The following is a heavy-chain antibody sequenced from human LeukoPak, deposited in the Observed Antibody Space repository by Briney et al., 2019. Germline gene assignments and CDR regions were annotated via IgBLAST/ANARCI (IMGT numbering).Heavy chain of an antibody. CDR3: ARYGSSWSNWLDP. J-gene: IGHJ5*02. CDR2: IYCDGSST. D-gene: IGHD6-13*01. CDR1: GFTFSNYW. Sequence: GGSLRLSCAASGFTFSNYWMRWVRQAPGKGLVWVSRIYCDGSSTSYADSVKGRFTISRDNAKNTLYLQMNSLRAEDTAVYYCARYGSSWSNWLDPWGQGTLVTVSS. V-gene: IGHV3-74*01.